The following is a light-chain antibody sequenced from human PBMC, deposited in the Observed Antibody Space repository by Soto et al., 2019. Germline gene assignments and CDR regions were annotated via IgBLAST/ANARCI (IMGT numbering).Light chain of an antibody. Sequence: SYELTQPPSVSVAPGETATITCGGDSIGNKSVHWYQQRPGQAPVLVIYYDSDRPSGIPERFSGSNSGDTATLTISRVEAGDEADYYCQVWDSSSASGVFGGGTRSPS. CDR2: YDS. CDR1: SIGNKS. V-gene: IGLV3-21*04. CDR3: QVWDSSSASGV. J-gene: IGLJ3*02.